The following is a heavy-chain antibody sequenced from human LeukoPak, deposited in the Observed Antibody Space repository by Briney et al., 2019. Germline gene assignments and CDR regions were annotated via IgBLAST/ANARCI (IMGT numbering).Heavy chain of an antibody. CDR2: IKQDGSEK. CDR3: ARVRGETRPVDYYFDY. J-gene: IGHJ4*02. CDR1: GFTFSSYW. Sequence: GGSLRLSCAASGFTFSSYWMSWVRQAPGKGLEWVANIKQDGSEKYYVDSVKGRFTISRDNAKNSLYLQMNSLRAEDTAVYYCARVRGETRPVDYYFDYWGQGTLVTVSS. V-gene: IGHV3-7*01. D-gene: IGHD3-16*01.